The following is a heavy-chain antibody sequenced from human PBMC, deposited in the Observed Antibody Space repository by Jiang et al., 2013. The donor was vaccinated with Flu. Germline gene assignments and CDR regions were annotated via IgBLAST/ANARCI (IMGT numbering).Heavy chain of an antibody. CDR3: ARDPSMVVVVAANEEGWFDP. CDR2: ISYDGSNK. D-gene: IGHD2-15*01. J-gene: IGHJ5*02. V-gene: IGHV3-30*04. CDR1: GFTFSSYA. Sequence: QLVESGGGVVQPGRSLRLSCAASGFTFSSYAMHWVRQAPGKGLEWVAVISYDGSNKYYADSVKGRFTISRDNSKNTLYLQMNSLRAEDTAVYYCARDPSMVVVVAANEEGWFDPWGQGTLVT.